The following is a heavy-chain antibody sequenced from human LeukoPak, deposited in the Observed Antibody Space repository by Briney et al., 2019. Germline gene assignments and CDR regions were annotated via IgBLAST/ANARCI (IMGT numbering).Heavy chain of an antibody. D-gene: IGHD3-22*01. CDR2: IIPIFGTA. Sequence: GASVKVSCKASGGTFSSYAISWVRQASGQGLEWMGGIIPIFGTANYAQKFQGRVTITADESTSTAYMELSSLRSEDTAVYYCARGLSSHQYYYDSSGYYPDYWGQGTLVTVSS. CDR1: GGTFSSYA. V-gene: IGHV1-69*13. J-gene: IGHJ4*02. CDR3: ARGLSSHQYYYDSSGYYPDY.